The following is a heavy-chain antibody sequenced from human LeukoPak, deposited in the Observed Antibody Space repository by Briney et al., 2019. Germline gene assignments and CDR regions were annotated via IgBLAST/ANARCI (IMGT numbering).Heavy chain of an antibody. J-gene: IGHJ5*02. V-gene: IGHV1-2*02. CDR2: INPNSGGT. Sequence: ASVKVSCKASGYTFTGYYMHWVRQAPGQGLEWMGWINPNSGGTNFAQKFRGRVTMTRDTSISAAYMELSRLRSDDTAVYYCATLNRGHCSSTSCYGSFSWFDPWGQGTLVTVSS. CDR1: GYTFTGYY. D-gene: IGHD2-2*01. CDR3: ATLNRGHCSSTSCYGSFSWFDP.